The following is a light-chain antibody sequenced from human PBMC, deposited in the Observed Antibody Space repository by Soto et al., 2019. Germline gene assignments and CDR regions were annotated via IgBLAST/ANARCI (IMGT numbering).Light chain of an antibody. Sequence: EIVMTQSPATLSVSPGERATLSCRASQSVSSNLAWYQQKPGQAPRLLIYGASPRATGIPARFRGSGSGTEFTLSFSSLQSEDFAVYYCQQYNNWLRTFGQGTKV. V-gene: IGKV3-15*01. J-gene: IGKJ1*01. CDR2: GAS. CDR1: QSVSSN. CDR3: QQYNNWLRT.